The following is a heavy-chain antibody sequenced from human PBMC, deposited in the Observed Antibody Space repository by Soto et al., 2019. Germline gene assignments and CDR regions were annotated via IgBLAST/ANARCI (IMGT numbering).Heavy chain of an antibody. D-gene: IGHD3-10*01. CDR1: GFTFSSYS. Sequence: GGSLRLSCAASGFTFSSYSMNWVRQAPGKGLEWVSYISSSSSTIYYADSVKGRFTISRDNAKNSLYLQMNSLRAEDTAVYYCATKDPYGSGSFDYWGQGTLVTVSS. CDR3: ATKDPYGSGSFDY. J-gene: IGHJ4*02. CDR2: ISSSSSTI. V-gene: IGHV3-48*01.